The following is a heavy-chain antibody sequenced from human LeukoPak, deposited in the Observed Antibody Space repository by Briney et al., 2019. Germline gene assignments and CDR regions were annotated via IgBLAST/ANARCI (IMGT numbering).Heavy chain of an antibody. V-gene: IGHV3-23*01. J-gene: IGHJ2*01. D-gene: IGHD1-26*01. CDR2: ISGSGGTT. CDR3: AKDRTVGASYWYFDL. Sequence: GGSLRLSCVASGFTFSNYAMSWVRQAPGKGLEWVSGISGSGGTTYYADSAKGRFTITRDNSKNTLFLHMNTLRAEDTAIYYCAKDRTVGASYWYFDLWGRGTLVTVSS. CDR1: GFTFSNYA.